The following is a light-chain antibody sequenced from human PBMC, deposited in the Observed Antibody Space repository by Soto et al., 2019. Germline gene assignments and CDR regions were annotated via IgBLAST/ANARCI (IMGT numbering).Light chain of an antibody. Sequence: DIQLTQSPSPLSASVGDRVTITCRASQSISSWLAWYQKKPGKAPKLLIYKASSLESGVPSRFSGSGSGTEFTLTISSLQPDDFATYYCQQYNSYRAFGQGTKVEIK. CDR3: QQYNSYRA. CDR1: QSISSW. V-gene: IGKV1-5*03. J-gene: IGKJ1*01. CDR2: KAS.